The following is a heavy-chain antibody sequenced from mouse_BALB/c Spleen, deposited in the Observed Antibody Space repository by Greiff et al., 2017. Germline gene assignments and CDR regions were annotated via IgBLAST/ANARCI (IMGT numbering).Heavy chain of an antibody. CDR3: ARSTMITYAMDY. D-gene: IGHD2-4*01. Sequence: VMLVESGPGLVAPSQSLSITCTVSGFSLTRYSVHWVRQPPGKGLEWLGMIWGGGSTDYNSALKSRLSISKDNSKSQVFLKMNSLQTDDTAMYYCARSTMITYAMDYWGQGTSVTVSS. V-gene: IGHV2-6-4*01. CDR1: GFSLTRYS. CDR2: IWGGGST. J-gene: IGHJ4*01.